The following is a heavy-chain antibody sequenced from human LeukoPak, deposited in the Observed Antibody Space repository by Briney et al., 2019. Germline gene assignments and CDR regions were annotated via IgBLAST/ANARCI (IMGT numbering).Heavy chain of an antibody. D-gene: IGHD5-18*01. CDR3: ASADTAMVPFDY. Sequence: ASVTVSCTASGGTFSSYAISWVRQPPGQGLEWMGGIIPIFGTANYAQKFQGRVTITADESTSTAYMELSSLRCEDTAVYYCASADTAMVPFDYWGQGTLVTVSS. J-gene: IGHJ4*02. V-gene: IGHV1-69*01. CDR2: IIPIFGTA. CDR1: GGTFSSYA.